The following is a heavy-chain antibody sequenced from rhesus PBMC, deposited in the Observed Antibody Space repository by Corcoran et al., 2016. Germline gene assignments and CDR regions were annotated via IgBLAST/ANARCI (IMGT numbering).Heavy chain of an antibody. CDR3: ARLRQYYFDY. CDR2: IDGNIAGT. Sequence: QVQLQESGPGLVKPSETLSLTCAVSGGSISDSYRWSWIRQPPGQGLEWIGNIDGNIAGTNYNPSLKSRVTISKDPSKNQFSLKLRSVTASDTAVYYCARLRQYYFDYWGQGVLVTVSS. D-gene: IGHD6-25*01. V-gene: IGHV4-81*01. CDR1: GGSISDSYR. J-gene: IGHJ4*01.